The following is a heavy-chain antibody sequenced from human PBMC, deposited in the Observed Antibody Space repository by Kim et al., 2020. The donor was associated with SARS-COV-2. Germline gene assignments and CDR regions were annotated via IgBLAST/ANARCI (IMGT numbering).Heavy chain of an antibody. Sequence: SVKVSCKASGGTFSSYAISWVRQAPGQGLEWMGGIIPIFGTANYAQKFQGRVTITADESTSTAYMELSSLRSEDTAVYYCARVWGRWDYGDYVYDYYGMDVWGQGTTVTVSS. D-gene: IGHD4-17*01. CDR2: IIPIFGTA. CDR1: GGTFSSYA. CDR3: ARVWGRWDYGDYVYDYYGMDV. J-gene: IGHJ6*02. V-gene: IGHV1-69*13.